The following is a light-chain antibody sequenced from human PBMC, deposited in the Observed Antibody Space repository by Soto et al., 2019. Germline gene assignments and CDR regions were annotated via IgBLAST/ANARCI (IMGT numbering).Light chain of an antibody. J-gene: IGKJ1*01. CDR1: QSDASRN. Sequence: IVLTQSPGTLSLSPGERATLSCRASQSDASRNLAWYQQKSGQAPRLLIYGTSSRAVHTPDKFSGSGSGTDFTLTISGLEPEDFAVYYCQHFGNSLWTFGQGTKVEI. CDR3: QHFGNSLWT. V-gene: IGKV3-20*01. CDR2: GTS.